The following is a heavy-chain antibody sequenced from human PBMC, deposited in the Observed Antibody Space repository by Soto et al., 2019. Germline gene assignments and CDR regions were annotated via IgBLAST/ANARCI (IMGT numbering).Heavy chain of an antibody. CDR1: GFTFSFNG. CDR3: ARPGYSNYGPGVDV. J-gene: IGHJ6*02. V-gene: IGHV3-74*01. Sequence: EVQLVESGGGLVQPGGSLRLSCAASGFTFSFNGMHWVRQAPGKGLVWVSRIDSDGSTTSYADSVKGRFTISRDNAKSTLYLQMNSLRAEDMAVYYCARPGYSNYGPGVDVWGQGTTVTVSS. CDR2: IDSDGSTT. D-gene: IGHD4-4*01.